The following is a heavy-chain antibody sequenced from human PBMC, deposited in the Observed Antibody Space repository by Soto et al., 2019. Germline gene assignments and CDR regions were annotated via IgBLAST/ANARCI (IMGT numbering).Heavy chain of an antibody. CDR3: ARLGNYDFRSGYYTDDYFDY. CDR1: GGSISRSSYY. V-gene: IGHV4-39*01. Sequence: SEALSLTCTVSGGSISRSSYYWGWIRQPPGKGLEWIGSIYYSGSTYYNPSLKSRVTISVDTSKNLFSLKLSSVTAADTAVYYCARLGNYDFRSGYYTDDYFDYLGQGALVTVSS. D-gene: IGHD3-3*01. CDR2: IYYSGST. J-gene: IGHJ4*02.